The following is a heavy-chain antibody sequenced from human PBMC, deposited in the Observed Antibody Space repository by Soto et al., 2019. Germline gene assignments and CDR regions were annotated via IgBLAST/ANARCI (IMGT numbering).Heavy chain of an antibody. CDR3: ARGHYQLEY. J-gene: IGHJ4*02. CDR1: GFTFITYW. CDR2: IKQDVSEK. V-gene: IGHV3-7*01. Sequence: EVQLVESGGGLVQPGESLRLSCAASGFTFITYWMSWVRQAPGKGLEWVASIKQDVSEKYYVDSVKGRFTISRDNAKNSLFLQMNSLRADDTAVYYCARGHYQLEYWGQGTLVTVSS. D-gene: IGHD2-2*01.